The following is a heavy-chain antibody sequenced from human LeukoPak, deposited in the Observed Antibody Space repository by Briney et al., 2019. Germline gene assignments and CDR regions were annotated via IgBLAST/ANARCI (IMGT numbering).Heavy chain of an antibody. J-gene: IGHJ4*01. CDR3: VRDRVGTTGVPYFDF. V-gene: IGHV4-34*01. D-gene: IGHD1-26*01. CDR1: GGSFSGYY. CDR2: INHSGST. Sequence: SETLSLTCAVYGGSFSGYYWSWLRQPPGKGLEWIGEINHSGSTNYNPSLKSRVTISVDTSKNQFSLKLSSVTAADTAVYYCVRDRVGTTGVPYFDFWGQGTLVTVSS.